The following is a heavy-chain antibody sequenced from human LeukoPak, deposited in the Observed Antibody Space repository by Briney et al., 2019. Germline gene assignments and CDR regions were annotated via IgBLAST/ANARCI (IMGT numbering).Heavy chain of an antibody. J-gene: IGHJ6*02. D-gene: IGHD3-10*01. CDR1: GGSISSGVYY. V-gene: IGHV4-31*03. Sequence: PSETLSLTCTVSGGSISSGVYYWSWIRQDPGKGLEWIGYIYSSGITYYNPSLKSRVTISVDTSRNQFSLGLSSVTVADTAVYYCARDPRGYGMDVWGQGTTVTVSS. CDR2: IYSSGIT. CDR3: ARDPRGYGMDV.